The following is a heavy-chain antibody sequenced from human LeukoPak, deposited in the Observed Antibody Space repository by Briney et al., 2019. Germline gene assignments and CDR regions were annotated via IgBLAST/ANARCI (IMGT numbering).Heavy chain of an antibody. V-gene: IGHV4-39*07. J-gene: IGHJ5*02. CDR3: ARLFRQWLVLNWFDP. D-gene: IGHD6-19*01. Sequence: SETLSLTCTLSGGSISSSSYYWGWIRQPPGKRLEWIGEINHSGSTNYNPSLKSRVTISVDTSKNQFSLKLSSVTAADTAVYYCARLFRQWLVLNWFDPWGQGTLVTVSS. CDR2: INHSGST. CDR1: GGSISSSSYY.